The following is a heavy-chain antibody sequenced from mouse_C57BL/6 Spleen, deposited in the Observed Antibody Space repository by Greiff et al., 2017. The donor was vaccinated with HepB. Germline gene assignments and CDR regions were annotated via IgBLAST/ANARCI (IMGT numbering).Heavy chain of an antibody. CDR1: GYSFTGYY. J-gene: IGHJ1*03. CDR3: ARWYYGSSYDFDV. Sequence: EVKLMESGPELVKPGASVKISCKASGYSFTGYYMNWVKQSPEKSLEWIGEINPSTGGTTYNQKFKAKATLTVDKSSSTAYMQLKSLTSEDSAVYYCARWYYGSSYDFDVWGTGTTVTVSS. V-gene: IGHV1-42*01. D-gene: IGHD1-1*01. CDR2: INPSTGGT.